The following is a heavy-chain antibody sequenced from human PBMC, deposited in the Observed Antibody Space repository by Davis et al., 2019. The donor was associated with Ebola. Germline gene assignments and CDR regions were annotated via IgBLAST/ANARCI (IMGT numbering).Heavy chain of an antibody. CDR1: GFTFSSYS. D-gene: IGHD3-10*01. CDR3: ARDQERSYYGSGTTGMDV. Sequence: GESLKISCAASGFTFSSYSMNWVRQAPGKGLEWVSYSSSSSSTIYYADSVKGRFTISRDNAKNSLYLQMNSLRDEDTAVYYCARDQERSYYGSGTTGMDVWGQGTTVTVSS. J-gene: IGHJ6*02. CDR2: SSSSSSTI. V-gene: IGHV3-48*02.